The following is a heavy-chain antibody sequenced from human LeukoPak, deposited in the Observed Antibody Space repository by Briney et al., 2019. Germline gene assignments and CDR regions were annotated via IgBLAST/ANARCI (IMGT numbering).Heavy chain of an antibody. J-gene: IGHJ4*02. V-gene: IGHV5-51*01. CDR1: GYNFTSYW. CDR2: FYPGDSDT. D-gene: IGHD3-10*01. Sequence: PGESLQISCKASGYNFTSYWIGWVRQVPGKGLEWMGTFYPGDSDTRYSPSFQGQVTISADNSITTAYLHWSSLKASDTAMYYCASFHISGGSYNGLHYWGQGTLVTVSS. CDR3: ASFHISGGSYNGLHY.